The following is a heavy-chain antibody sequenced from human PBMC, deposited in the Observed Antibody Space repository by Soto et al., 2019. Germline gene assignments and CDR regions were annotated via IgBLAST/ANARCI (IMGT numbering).Heavy chain of an antibody. D-gene: IGHD4-17*01. V-gene: IGHV3-30*18. Sequence: GGSLRLSCAASGFTFSSFGMHWVRQAPGKGLEWVALLSYDGSKEYYADSVKGRFSVSRDNSKNTLYLQMNSLRVEDTAVYFCAKRLLRGTTLSVLDYWGRGTLVTLSS. CDR1: GFTFSSFG. J-gene: IGHJ4*02. CDR3: AKRLLRGTTLSVLDY. CDR2: LSYDGSKE.